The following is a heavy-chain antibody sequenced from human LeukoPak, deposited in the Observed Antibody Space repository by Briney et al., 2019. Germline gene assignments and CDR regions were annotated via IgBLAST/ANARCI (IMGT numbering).Heavy chain of an antibody. J-gene: IGHJ4*02. V-gene: IGHV4-59*08. D-gene: IGHD1-26*01. CDR3: ARHYDGRGSGSYYEDY. CDR1: GGSISSHY. Sequence: SETLSLTCTVSGGSISSHYWSWIRQPPGKGLQWVGYTNHVGSTDYNPSLMSRVTISIDTSKNQFSLKLSSVTAADTAVYYCARHYDGRGSGSYYEDYWGQGTLVIVSS. CDR2: TNHVGST.